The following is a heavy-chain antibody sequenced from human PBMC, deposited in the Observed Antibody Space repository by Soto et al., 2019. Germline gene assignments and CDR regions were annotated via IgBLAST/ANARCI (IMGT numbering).Heavy chain of an antibody. CDR2: INAGNGNT. D-gene: IGHD6-6*01. CDR3: ARDLSLPSSRDYYYDYLYV. V-gene: IGHV1-3*01. CDR1: GDTFTSYA. J-gene: IGHJ6*03. Sequence: ASVKVSCKASGDTFTSYAMHWVRQAPGQRLEWMGWINAGNGNTKYSQKFQGRVTITRDTSASTAYMELSSLRSEDTAVYYCARDLSLPSSRDYYYDYLYVWTQGSTDPVS.